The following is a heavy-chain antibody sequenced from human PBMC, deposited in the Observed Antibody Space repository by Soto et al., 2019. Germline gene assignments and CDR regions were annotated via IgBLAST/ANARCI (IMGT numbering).Heavy chain of an antibody. CDR1: GYTFGSYA. CDR3: ARDPATYSSGYDF. J-gene: IGHJ4*02. D-gene: IGHD6-19*01. V-gene: IGHV1-3*01. CDR2: INAGNGNT. Sequence: QVHLVQSGAEVKKPGASVKVSCKASGYTFGSYAMHWVRQAPGQRLEWMGWINAGNGNTRYSQKLQGRVTITRDTSATTVYMELSSLRFEDTAIYYCARDPATYSSGYDFWGQGTLVTVSS.